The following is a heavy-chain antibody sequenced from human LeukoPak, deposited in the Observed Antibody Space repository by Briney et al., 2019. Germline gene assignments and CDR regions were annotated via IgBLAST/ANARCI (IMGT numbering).Heavy chain of an antibody. Sequence: GGSLRLSCAASGFTFSDYYMSWIRQAPGKGLEWVSYISSSGSTIYYADSVKGRFTISRDNAKNSLYLQMNSLRAEDTAVYYCARESTYYYGSGRHMGGYFDYWGQGTLVTVSS. CDR1: GFTFSDYY. D-gene: IGHD3-10*01. J-gene: IGHJ4*02. CDR2: ISSSGSTI. V-gene: IGHV3-11*04. CDR3: ARESTYYYGSGRHMGGYFDY.